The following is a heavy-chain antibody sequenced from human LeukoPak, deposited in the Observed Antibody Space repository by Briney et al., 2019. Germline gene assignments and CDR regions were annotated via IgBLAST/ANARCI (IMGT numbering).Heavy chain of an antibody. CDR3: ARVSGSYLAY. J-gene: IGHJ4*02. Sequence: SETLSLTCTVSGGSISSSSYYWGWIRQPPGKGLEWIGSIYYSGSTYYNPSLKSRVTISVDTSKNQFSLKLSSVTAADTAVYYCARVSGSYLAYWGQGTLVTVSS. V-gene: IGHV4-39*07. CDR2: IYYSGST. CDR1: GGSISSSSYY. D-gene: IGHD1-26*01.